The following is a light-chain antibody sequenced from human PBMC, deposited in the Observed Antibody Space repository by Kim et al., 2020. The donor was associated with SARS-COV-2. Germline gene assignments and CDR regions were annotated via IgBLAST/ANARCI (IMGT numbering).Light chain of an antibody. CDR2: DAS. J-gene: IGKJ3*01. V-gene: IGKV1-33*01. Sequence: LSASVGDRVTITCQASQDISNYLNWYQQKPGKAPKLLIYDASNLETGVPSRFSGSGSGTDFTFSISSLQPEDIATYYCQQYDNLSFGPGTKVDIK. CDR1: QDISNY. CDR3: QQYDNLS.